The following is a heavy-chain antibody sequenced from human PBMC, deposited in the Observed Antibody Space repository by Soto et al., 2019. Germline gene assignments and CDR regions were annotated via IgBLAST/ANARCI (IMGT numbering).Heavy chain of an antibody. V-gene: IGHV4-34*02. CDR2: INHTGGT. CDR1: GGSVNGYY. CDR3: ATRITVFGLLIPPFDP. Sequence: QVHLQQGGAGLLKPSETLSLTCAGYGGSVNGYYWNWIRQPPGKGLEWIGEINHTGGTHYNPSLKSGVTISVDTPNTQFSLRLSSVTAADTAIYYCATRITVFGLLIPPFDPWGQGTQVTVSS. D-gene: IGHD3-3*01. J-gene: IGHJ5*02.